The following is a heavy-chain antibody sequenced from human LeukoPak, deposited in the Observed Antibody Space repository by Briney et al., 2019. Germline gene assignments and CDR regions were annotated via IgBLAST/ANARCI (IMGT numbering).Heavy chain of an antibody. J-gene: IGHJ3*02. CDR3: AREDSGLAFDI. CDR1: GGSISSYY. V-gene: IGHV4-59*01. D-gene: IGHD6-19*01. CDR2: IYYSGST. Sequence: SETLSLTCTVSGGSISSYYWRWIRHPPGKGLEWIGYIYYSGSTNYNPSLKSRVTISVDTSKNQFSLKLSSVTAADTAVYYYAREDSGLAFDIWGQGAMVTVSS.